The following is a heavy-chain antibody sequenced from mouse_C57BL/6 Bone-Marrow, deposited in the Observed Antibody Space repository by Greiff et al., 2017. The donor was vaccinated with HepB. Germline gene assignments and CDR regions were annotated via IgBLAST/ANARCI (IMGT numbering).Heavy chain of an antibody. CDR2: ISAGGSYT. V-gene: IGHV5-4*01. Sequence: DVKLVESGGGLVKPGGSLKLSCAASGFTFSSYAMSWVRQTPEKRLEWVATISAGGSYTYYPDNVKGRFTITRDNAKNNLYLQMSHLNSEDTAVYYCARDGVMVTSPFAFWGRGTRVTVSA. J-gene: IGHJ3*01. D-gene: IGHD2-3*01. CDR1: GFTFSSYA. CDR3: ARDGVMVTSPFAF.